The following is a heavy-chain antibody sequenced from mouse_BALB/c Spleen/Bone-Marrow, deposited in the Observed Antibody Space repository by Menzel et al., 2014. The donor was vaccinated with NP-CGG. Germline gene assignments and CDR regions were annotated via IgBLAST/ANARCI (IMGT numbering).Heavy chain of an antibody. CDR1: GYTFTNYF. J-gene: IGHJ3*01. CDR3: TRSGPGFAY. CDR2: INPNNGGT. V-gene: IGHV1S81*02. Sequence: QVQLQQSGAELVKPGAPVKLSCKASGYTFTNYFMYWVKQRPGQGLEWIGEINPNNGGTNFNENFKSKATLTLDKSSSTAYMQLSSLTSEDSAVHYCTRSGPGFAYWGHGTLVTVSA.